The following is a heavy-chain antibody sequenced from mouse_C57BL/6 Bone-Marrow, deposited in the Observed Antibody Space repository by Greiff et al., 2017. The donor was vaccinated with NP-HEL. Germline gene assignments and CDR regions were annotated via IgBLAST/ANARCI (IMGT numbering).Heavy chain of an antibody. CDR2: INPSTGGS. V-gene: IGHV1-42*01. Sequence: EVQLQQSGPELVKPGASVKISCKASGYSFTGYYMNWVKQSPEKSLEWIGEINPSTGGSTYNQKFKAKATLTVDKSSSTAYMQLKSLTSEDSAVYYCARGIVTTHYYAMDYWGQGTSVTVSS. CDR3: ARGIVTTHYYAMDY. J-gene: IGHJ4*01. D-gene: IGHD2-5*01. CDR1: GYSFTGYY.